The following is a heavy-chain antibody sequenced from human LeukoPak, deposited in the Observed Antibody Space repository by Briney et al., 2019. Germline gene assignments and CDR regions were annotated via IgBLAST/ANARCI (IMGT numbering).Heavy chain of an antibody. D-gene: IGHD6-13*01. CDR3: AREEMIAAAVNFDY. J-gene: IGHJ4*02. CDR2: IYYSGST. V-gene: IGHV4-39*02. Sequence: SETLSLTCTVSGGSISSSSYYWGWIRQPPGKGLERIGSIYYSGSTYYNPSLKSRVTISVDTSKNQFSLELSSVTAADTAVYYCAREEMIAAAVNFDYWGQGTLVTVSS. CDR1: GGSISSSSYY.